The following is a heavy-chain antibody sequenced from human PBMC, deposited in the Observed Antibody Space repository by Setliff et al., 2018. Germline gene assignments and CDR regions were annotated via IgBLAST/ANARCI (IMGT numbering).Heavy chain of an antibody. Sequence: GASVKVSCKTSGFSFTTFGFSWVRQAPGQGLEWMGWISPYSGETNYAQKFQDRLSVTADTSSKTTYMELRSLTSGDTAVYFCTRSRAPRVVLAADFDFWGQGTLVTVSS. D-gene: IGHD3-16*01. CDR1: GFSFTTFG. V-gene: IGHV1-18*01. J-gene: IGHJ4*02. CDR2: ISPYSGET. CDR3: TRSRAPRVVLAADFDF.